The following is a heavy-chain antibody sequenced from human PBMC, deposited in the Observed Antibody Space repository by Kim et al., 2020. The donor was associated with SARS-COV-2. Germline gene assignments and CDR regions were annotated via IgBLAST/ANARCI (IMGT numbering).Heavy chain of an antibody. CDR1: GYTFTNYH. CDR2: INPSGGST. J-gene: IGHJ6*02. V-gene: IGHV1-46*01. CDR3: AILKGVAV. Sequence: ASVKVSCKASGYTFTNYHIHWVRQAPGHGLEWMGTINPSGGSTSYAQNFRGRLTMTGDTSTSTVSMEVTSLTSEDTAVYYCAILKGVAVWGRGTTVSVSS.